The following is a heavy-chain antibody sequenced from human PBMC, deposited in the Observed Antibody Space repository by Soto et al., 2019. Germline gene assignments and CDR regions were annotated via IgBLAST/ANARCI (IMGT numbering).Heavy chain of an antibody. J-gene: IGHJ6*02. CDR2: ISAYNGNT. CDR3: ARAGYCTNGVCARAYYYYGMDV. CDR1: GYTFTSYG. D-gene: IGHD2-8*01. V-gene: IGHV1-18*04. Sequence: QVQLVQSGAEVKKPGASVKVSCKASGYTFTSYGISWVRQAPGQGLEWMGWISAYNGNTNYAQKLQGRVTMTTDTSPSTAYMELRSLRSADTAVYYCARAGYCTNGVCARAYYYYGMDVWGQGTTVPVSS.